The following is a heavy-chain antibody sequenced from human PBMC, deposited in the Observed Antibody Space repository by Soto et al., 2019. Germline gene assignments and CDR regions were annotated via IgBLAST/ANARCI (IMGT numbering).Heavy chain of an antibody. J-gene: IGHJ5*02. V-gene: IGHV2-5*02. D-gene: IGHD3-10*01. Sequence: QITLKESGPTLVKPTQTLTLTCTFSGFSLSTSGVGVGWIRQPPGKALEWLALIYWDDDKRYSPSLKSRLTITKDTSINQVVLTRTNMNPVDTATYYFAHRLRGWFDPWCQGTLVTVSS. CDR1: GFSLSTSGVG. CDR2: IYWDDDK. CDR3: AHRLRGWFDP.